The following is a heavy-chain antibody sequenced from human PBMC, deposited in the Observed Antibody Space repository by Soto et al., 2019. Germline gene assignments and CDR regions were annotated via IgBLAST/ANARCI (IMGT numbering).Heavy chain of an antibody. CDR1: GYTFTDYH. CDR3: ARENWRYVD. J-gene: IGHJ4*02. Sequence: ASVKVSCKTSGYTFTDYHIHWMRQAPGQGLECLGWINPNTGGTAYTQKFQGRVTLTRDTSISTTYMELSSLRSDDTAVYYCARENWRYVDWGQGTLVTVSS. D-gene: IGHD1-1*01. CDR2: INPNTGGT. V-gene: IGHV1-2*02.